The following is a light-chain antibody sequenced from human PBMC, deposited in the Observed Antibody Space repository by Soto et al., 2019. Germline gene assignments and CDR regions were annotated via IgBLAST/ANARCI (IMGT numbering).Light chain of an antibody. CDR3: QSADSSGTYSV. CDR1: ALPKQY. V-gene: IGLV3-25*02. CDR2: KDT. J-gene: IGLJ1*01. Sequence: SYELTQPPSVSVSPGQTAGITCSGDALPKQYAYWYQQKPGQAPVLVIYKDTERPSGIPERFSGSSSGTTVTLTISGVQTEDEADYYCQSADSSGTYSVFGTGTKLTVL.